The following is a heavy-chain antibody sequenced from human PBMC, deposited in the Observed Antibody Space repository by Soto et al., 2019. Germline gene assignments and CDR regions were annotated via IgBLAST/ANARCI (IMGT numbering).Heavy chain of an antibody. Sequence: GGSMRLSCAASGFNFSSYSLNCVRQDPGKGLEWVSSISSSSSYIYYADSVKGRFTISRDNAKNSLYLQMNSLRAEDTAVYYCSRDQPGYSYGYGLGYWGQGTLVTVSS. D-gene: IGHD5-18*01. CDR2: ISSSSSYI. J-gene: IGHJ4*02. CDR3: SRDQPGYSYGYGLGY. V-gene: IGHV3-21*01. CDR1: GFNFSSYS.